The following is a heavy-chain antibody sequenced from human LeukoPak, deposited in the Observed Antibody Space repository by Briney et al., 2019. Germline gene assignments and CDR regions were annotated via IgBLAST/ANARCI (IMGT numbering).Heavy chain of an antibody. D-gene: IGHD6-13*01. CDR2: ISGSGGST. CDR1: GFTFSSYA. CDR3: AKDVIRGGLAIAAAGTSFMGPPPPSPMDV. J-gene: IGHJ6*02. V-gene: IGHV3-23*01. Sequence: QPGGSLRLSCAASGFTFSSYAMSWVRQAPGKGLEWVSAISGSGGSTYYADSVKGRLTISRDNSKNTLYLQMNSLRAEDTAVYYCAKDVIRGGLAIAAAGTSFMGPPPPSPMDVWGQGTTVTVSS.